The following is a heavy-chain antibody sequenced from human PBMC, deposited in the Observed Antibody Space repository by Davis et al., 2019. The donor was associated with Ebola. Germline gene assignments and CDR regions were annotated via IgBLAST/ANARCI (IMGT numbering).Heavy chain of an antibody. Sequence: ASAKVSCKASGYTFTGYYMHWVRQAPGQGLEWMGWINPNSGGTNYAQKFQGWVTMTRDTSISTAYMELSRLRSDDTAVYYCARGRIAAAGTVSIYYYGMDVWGQGTTVTVSS. CDR1: GYTFTGYY. V-gene: IGHV1-2*04. D-gene: IGHD6-13*01. CDR3: ARGRIAAAGTVSIYYYGMDV. CDR2: INPNSGGT. J-gene: IGHJ6*02.